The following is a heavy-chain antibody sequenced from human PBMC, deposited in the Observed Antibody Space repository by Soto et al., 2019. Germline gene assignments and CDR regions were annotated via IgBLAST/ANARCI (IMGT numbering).Heavy chain of an antibody. Sequence: GASVKVSCKASGYTFTSYGISWVRQAPGQGPEWMGWISAYNGNTNYAQKLQGRVTMTTDTSTSTAYMELRSLRSDDTAVYYCARDPRLRFREGGMDVWGQGTTVTVSS. D-gene: IGHD3-3*01. CDR3: ARDPRLRFREGGMDV. V-gene: IGHV1-18*04. J-gene: IGHJ6*02. CDR1: GYTFTSYG. CDR2: ISAYNGNT.